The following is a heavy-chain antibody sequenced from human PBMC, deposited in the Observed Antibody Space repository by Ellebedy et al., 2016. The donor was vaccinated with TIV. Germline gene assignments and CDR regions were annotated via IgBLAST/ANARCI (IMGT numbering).Heavy chain of an antibody. Sequence: GESLKISCAASGFTFSSYAMSWVRQAPGKGLEWVSAISGSGGSTYYADSVKGRFTISRDNSKNTLYLQMNSLRAEDTAVYYCAKDKVAVAFDYWGQGTLVTVSS. J-gene: IGHJ4*02. CDR1: GFTFSSYA. CDR2: ISGSGGST. CDR3: AKDKVAVAFDY. V-gene: IGHV3-23*01. D-gene: IGHD6-19*01.